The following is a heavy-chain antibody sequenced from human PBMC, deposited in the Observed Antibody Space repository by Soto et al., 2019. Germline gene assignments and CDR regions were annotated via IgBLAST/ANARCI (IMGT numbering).Heavy chain of an antibody. V-gene: IGHV3-74*01. D-gene: IGHD5-18*01. J-gene: IGHJ4*02. CDR1: GFTFSSYW. CDR3: ARGDGDHHDGNGYLGRH. CDR2: IKSDGSGT. Sequence: EVPLVESGGGLVQPGESLTLSCAASGFTFSSYWMHWVRQAPGKGLVWVSRIKSDGSGTYYADSVKGRLTISRDNARNTLYLQMNSLRVEDTAVYFCARGDGDHHDGNGYLGRHWGQGTLVTVSS.